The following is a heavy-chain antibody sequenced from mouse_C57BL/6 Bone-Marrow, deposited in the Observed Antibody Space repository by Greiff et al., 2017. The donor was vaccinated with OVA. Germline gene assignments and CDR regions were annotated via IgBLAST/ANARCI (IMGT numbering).Heavy chain of an antibody. V-gene: IGHV1-81*01. Sequence: QVQLQQSGAELARPGASVKLSCKASGYTFTSYGISWVKQRTGQGLEWIGEIYPRSGNTYYNEKFKGKATLTADKSSSTAYMELRSLTSEDSAVYFCATYDGFPPWFAYWGQGTLVTVSA. D-gene: IGHD2-3*01. CDR2: IYPRSGNT. CDR3: ATYDGFPPWFAY. J-gene: IGHJ3*01. CDR1: GYTFTSYG.